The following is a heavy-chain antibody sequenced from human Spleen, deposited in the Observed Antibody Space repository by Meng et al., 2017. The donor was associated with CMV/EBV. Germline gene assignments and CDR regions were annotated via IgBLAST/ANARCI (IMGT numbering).Heavy chain of an antibody. Sequence: LSLTCAASGFTFGSYAMSWVRQAPGKGLEWVSAISGSDDSTYYADSVKGRFTISRDNSKNTLYLQMNSLRAEDTAVYYCAKRVDSYDSSGSPHYYGMDVWGQGTTVTVSS. CDR1: GFTFGSYA. CDR3: AKRVDSYDSSGSPHYYGMDV. J-gene: IGHJ6*02. D-gene: IGHD3-22*01. V-gene: IGHV3-23*01. CDR2: ISGSDDST.